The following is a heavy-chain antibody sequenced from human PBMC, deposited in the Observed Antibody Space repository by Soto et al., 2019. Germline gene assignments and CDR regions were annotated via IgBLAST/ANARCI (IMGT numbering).Heavy chain of an antibody. J-gene: IGHJ4*02. CDR3: ARDITMIVVAIMFFDY. CDR2: ISSSSSSYI. Sequence: GGSLRLSCAASGFTFSSYSMNWVRQAPGKGLEWVSSISSSSSSYIYYADSVKGRFTISRDNAKNSLYLQMNSLRAEDTAVYYCARDITMIVVAIMFFDYWGQGTLVTLSS. CDR1: GFTFSSYS. D-gene: IGHD3-22*01. V-gene: IGHV3-21*01.